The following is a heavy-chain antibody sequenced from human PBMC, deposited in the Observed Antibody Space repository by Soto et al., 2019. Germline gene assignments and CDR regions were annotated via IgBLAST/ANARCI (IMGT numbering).Heavy chain of an antibody. CDR2: ISWNSGSI. J-gene: IGHJ4*02. Sequence: GGSLRLSCAASGFTFDDYAMHWVRQAPGKGLEWVSGISWNSGSIGYADSVKGRFTISRDNAKNSLYLQMNSLRAEDTALYYCAKFSGGSYIDYWGQGTLVTV. V-gene: IGHV3-9*01. CDR3: AKFSGGSYIDY. CDR1: GFTFDDYA. D-gene: IGHD1-26*01.